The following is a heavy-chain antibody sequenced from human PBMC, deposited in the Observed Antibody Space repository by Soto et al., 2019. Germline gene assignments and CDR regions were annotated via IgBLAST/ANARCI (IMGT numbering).Heavy chain of an antibody. J-gene: IGHJ4*02. Sequence: GGSLRLSCAASGFTFSNAWMNWVRQAPGKGLEWVGRIKSKTDGGTTDYAAPVKGRFTISRDDSKNTLYLQMNSLKTEDTAVYYCTTDLRGGSYFSDYWGQGTLVTVSS. D-gene: IGHD1-26*01. V-gene: IGHV3-15*07. CDR3: TTDLRGGSYFSDY. CDR1: GFTFSNAW. CDR2: IKSKTDGGTT.